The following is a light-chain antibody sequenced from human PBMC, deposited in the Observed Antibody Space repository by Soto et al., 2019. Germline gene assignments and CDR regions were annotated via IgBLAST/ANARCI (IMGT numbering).Light chain of an antibody. CDR1: SSDVGSYNL. V-gene: IGLV2-23*01. Sequence: QSALTQPASVSGSPGQSITISCTGTSSDVGSYNLVSWYQPHPGKAPKLMIYEGSERPSGVSNRFSSSKSGNTASLTISGLQAEDEGDYYCCSYAGSSTLVFGGGTQVPVL. J-gene: IGLJ2*01. CDR3: CSYAGSSTLV. CDR2: EGS.